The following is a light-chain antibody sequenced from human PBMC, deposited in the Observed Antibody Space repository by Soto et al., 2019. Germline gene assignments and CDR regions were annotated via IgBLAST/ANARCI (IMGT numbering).Light chain of an antibody. V-gene: IGLV2-8*01. CDR3: SSNAGSNKLV. CDR2: EVS. Sequence: QSALTQPPSASGSPGQSVTISCTGTSSDVGGYNYVSWYQQHPGKAPKLMIYEVSKRPSGVPDRFSGSKSGNTASLTVSGLQAEDEADYYCSSNAGSNKLVFGRGNKVTVL. CDR1: SSDVGGYNY. J-gene: IGLJ2*01.